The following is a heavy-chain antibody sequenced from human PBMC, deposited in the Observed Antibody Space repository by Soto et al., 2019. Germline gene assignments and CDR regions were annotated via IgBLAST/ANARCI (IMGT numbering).Heavy chain of an antibody. V-gene: IGHV4-39*01. CDR2: IYYSGST. CDR1: GGSISSSSYY. J-gene: IGHJ3*02. Sequence: SETLSLTCTVSGGSISSSSYYWGWIRQPPGKGLEWIGSIYYSGSTYYNPSLKSRVTISVDTSKNQFSLKLSSVTAADTAVYYCARQWGGYCSGGSCYSGRNIWGQGTMVTVSS. D-gene: IGHD2-15*01. CDR3: ARQWGGYCSGGSCYSGRNI.